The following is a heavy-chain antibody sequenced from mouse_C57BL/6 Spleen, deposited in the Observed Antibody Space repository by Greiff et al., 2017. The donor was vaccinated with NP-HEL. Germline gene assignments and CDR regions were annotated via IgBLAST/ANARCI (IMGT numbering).Heavy chain of an antibody. CDR3: AGLVRAY. CDR1: GYTFTDYY. J-gene: IGHJ3*01. D-gene: IGHD2-10*02. V-gene: IGHV1-26*01. CDR2: INPNNGGT. Sequence: EVQLQQSGPELVKPGASVKISCKASGYTFTDYYMNWVKQSHGKSLEWIGDINPNNGGTSYNQKFKGKATLTVDNSSSTAYMQIRSLTSEDSAVYYCAGLVRAYWGQGTLVTVSA.